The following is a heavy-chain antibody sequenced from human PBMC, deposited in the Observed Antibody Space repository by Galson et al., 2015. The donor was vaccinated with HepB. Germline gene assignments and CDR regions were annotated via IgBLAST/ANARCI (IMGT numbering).Heavy chain of an antibody. CDR2: TCYRSKWYN. V-gene: IGHV6-1*01. J-gene: IGHJ4*02. CDR3: ARDDYADNVVMFDY. CDR1: GDSVSSNSAA. Sequence: CAISGDSVSSNSAAWNWIRQSPSRGLEWLGRTCYRSKWYNDYAESVKSRMTIKPDTSKNEFSLQLNSVTPEDTAVYYCARDDYADNVVMFDYWGQGIQVTVSS. D-gene: IGHD4-17*01.